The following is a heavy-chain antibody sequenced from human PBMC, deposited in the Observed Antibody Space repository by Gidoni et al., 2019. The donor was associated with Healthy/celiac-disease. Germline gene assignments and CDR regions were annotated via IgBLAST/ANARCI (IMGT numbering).Heavy chain of an antibody. CDR2: INPSGGST. V-gene: IGHV1-46*01. D-gene: IGHD3-3*01. Sequence: QVQLVQSGAEVKKPGASVKVSCKASGYTFTRYYMHWVRQAPGQGLEWMGIINPSGGSTSYAQKFQGRVTMTRDTSTSTVYMELSSLRSEDTAVYYCARFRDFWSGSYGMDVWGQGTTVTVSS. CDR1: GYTFTRYY. CDR3: ARFRDFWSGSYGMDV. J-gene: IGHJ6*02.